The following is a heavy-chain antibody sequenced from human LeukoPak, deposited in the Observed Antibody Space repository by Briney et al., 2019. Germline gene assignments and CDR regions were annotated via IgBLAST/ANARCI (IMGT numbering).Heavy chain of an antibody. CDR1: EFIFSTYT. J-gene: IGHJ4*02. D-gene: IGHD3-10*01. CDR2: IKSKTDGGTT. CDR3: TTDPSTYYYGSGSYPTNY. V-gene: IGHV3-15*01. Sequence: GGSLRLSCAASEFIFSTYTMNWVRQAPGKGLEWVGRIKSKTDGGTTDYAAPVKGRFTISRDDSKNTLYLQMNSLKTEDTAVYYCTTDPSTYYYGSGSYPTNYWGQGTLVTVSS.